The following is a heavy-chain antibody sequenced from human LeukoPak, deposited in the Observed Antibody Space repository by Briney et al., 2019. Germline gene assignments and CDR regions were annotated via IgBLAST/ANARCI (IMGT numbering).Heavy chain of an antibody. CDR3: TRGVAVATAYYFDY. CDR2: ISNHNGNT. CDR1: GFTFSAYG. Sequence: VAPVKVSCKTSGFTFSAYGIAWVRQAPGHGPEWMGWISNHNGNTHYAQKFQGRITVTTDISTGTASMELRSLKSDDTAVYYCTRGVAVATAYYFDYWGRGTLVTVAS. J-gene: IGHJ4*02. D-gene: IGHD4-23*01. V-gene: IGHV1-18*01.